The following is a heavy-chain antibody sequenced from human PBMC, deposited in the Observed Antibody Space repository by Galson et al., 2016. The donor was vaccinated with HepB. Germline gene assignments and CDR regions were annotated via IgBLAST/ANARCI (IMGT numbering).Heavy chain of an antibody. V-gene: IGHV3-74*01. CDR3: AKVVGRFGTGGDAFDI. J-gene: IGHJ3*02. D-gene: IGHD3-10*01. CDR2: ISSDGSST. Sequence: SLRLSCAASDSTFINAWMNWVRQAPGKGLVWVSRISSDGSSTGYADPVKGRFTTSRDNAKESLYLQMDTLRVEDTAVYYCAKVVGRFGTGGDAFDIWGQGTMVTVSS. CDR1: DSTFINAW.